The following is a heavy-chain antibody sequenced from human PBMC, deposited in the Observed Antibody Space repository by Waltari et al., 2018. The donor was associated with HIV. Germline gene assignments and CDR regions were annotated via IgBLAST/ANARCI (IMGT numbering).Heavy chain of an antibody. D-gene: IGHD3-10*01. V-gene: IGHV3-74*01. Sequence: EVQLVESGGGLVQPGGSLRLSCAASGFTFRSSWMHWVGQAPGKGLVWVSRIHSDGSSTSYADFVKGRFTISRDNAKNTLYWEMNSLRAEDTAVYYCARREATVVRGVYYYGMDVWGQGTTVTVSS. J-gene: IGHJ6*02. CDR3: ARREATVVRGVYYYGMDV. CDR1: GFTFRSSW. CDR2: IHSDGSST.